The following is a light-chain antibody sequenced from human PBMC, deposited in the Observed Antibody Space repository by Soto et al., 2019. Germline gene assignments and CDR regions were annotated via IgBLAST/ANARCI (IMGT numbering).Light chain of an antibody. CDR2: EVS. CDR1: SSDVGSYNL. V-gene: IGLV2-23*02. J-gene: IGLJ2*01. CDR3: SSYAGSSTYVI. Sequence: QSALTQPASVSGSPGQSITLSCTGTSSDVGSYNLVSWYQQHPGKAPKLMIYEVSERPSGISNRFSGSKSGNTASLTISGVQVEDEADYFCSSYAGSSTYVIFGGGTKLTVL.